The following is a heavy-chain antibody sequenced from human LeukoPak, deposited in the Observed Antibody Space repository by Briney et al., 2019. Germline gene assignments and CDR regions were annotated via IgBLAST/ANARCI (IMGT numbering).Heavy chain of an antibody. J-gene: IGHJ4*02. CDR3: ARERAAADPYHFDY. CDR1: GYTFTGYY. V-gene: IGHV1-2*02. CDR2: INPNSGGT. Sequence: ASVKVSCKASGYTFTGYYMHWVRQAPGQGLEWMGWINPNSGGTNYAQKFQGRVTMTRDTSISTAYMEPSRLRSDDTAVYYCARERAAADPYHFDYWGQGTLVTVSS. D-gene: IGHD6-13*01.